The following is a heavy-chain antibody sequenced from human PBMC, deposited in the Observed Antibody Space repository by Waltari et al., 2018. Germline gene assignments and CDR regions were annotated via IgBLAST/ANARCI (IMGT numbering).Heavy chain of an antibody. CDR3: ARNWSGSGSYCFDY. Sequence: EVQLVESGGGLVQPGGSLRLSCAATGFTFSSYWMSWVRSAPGKGLEWVANIKQDGSEKYYVDSVKGRFTISRDNAKNSLYLQMNSLRAEDTAVYYCARNWSGSGSYCFDYWGQGTLVTVSS. CDR2: IKQDGSEK. V-gene: IGHV3-7*04. J-gene: IGHJ4*02. D-gene: IGHD3-3*01. CDR1: GFTFSSYW.